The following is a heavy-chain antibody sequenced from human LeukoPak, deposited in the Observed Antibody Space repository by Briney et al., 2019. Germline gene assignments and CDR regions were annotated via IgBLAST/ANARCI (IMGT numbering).Heavy chain of an antibody. J-gene: IGHJ4*02. CDR2: ISSSSSYI. CDR3: ARDSSGGYDFDY. V-gene: IGHV3-21*01. Sequence: EAGGSLRLSCAASGFTFSSYSMNWVRQAPGKGLEWVSSISSSSSYIDYADSVKGRFTISRDNAKNSPYLQMNSLRAEDTAVYYCARDSSGGYDFDYWGQGTLVTVSS. D-gene: IGHD5-12*01. CDR1: GFTFSSYS.